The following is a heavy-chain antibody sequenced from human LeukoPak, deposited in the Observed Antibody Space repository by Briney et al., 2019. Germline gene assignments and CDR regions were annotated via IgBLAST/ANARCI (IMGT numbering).Heavy chain of an antibody. J-gene: IGHJ4*02. D-gene: IGHD3-22*01. CDR1: GFTFGDYA. Sequence: GGSLRLSCTASGFTFGDYAMSWVRQAPGKGLEWVGFIRSKAYGGTTEYAASVKGRFTISRDDSKSIAYLQMNSLKTEDTAVYYCTTVLIIVVTHLDYWGQGTLVTVSS. CDR3: TTVLIIVVTHLDY. CDR2: IRSKAYGGTT. V-gene: IGHV3-49*04.